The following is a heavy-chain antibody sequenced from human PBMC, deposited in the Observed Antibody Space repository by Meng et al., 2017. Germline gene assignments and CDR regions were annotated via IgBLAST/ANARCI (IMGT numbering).Heavy chain of an antibody. CDR2: IKQDGSEK. Sequence: GESLKISCAASGFTFSSYWMSWVRQAPGKGLEWVANIKQDGSEKYYVDSVKGRFTISRDNAKNSLYLQMNSLRAEDTAVYYCASYHPMGAFDIWGQGPMVPVSS. J-gene: IGHJ3*02. CDR1: GFTFSSYW. CDR3: ASYHPMGAFDI. D-gene: IGHD3-10*01. V-gene: IGHV3-7*01.